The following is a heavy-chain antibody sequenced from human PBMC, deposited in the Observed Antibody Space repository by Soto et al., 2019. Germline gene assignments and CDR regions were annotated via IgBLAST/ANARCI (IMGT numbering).Heavy chain of an antibody. CDR2: ITVNSGNT. J-gene: IGHJ4*02. Sequence: QGQLVQSGVEVKKPGASVKVSCKASGYTFISYGIGWVRQAPGQGLGWMGWITVNSGNTNYPQKFQGRVTMTTDTSTSTAYMELRSLTSDYTAVYYCGRGLGGGWYYFDYWGPGTLVTVSS. D-gene: IGHD6-19*01. CDR3: GRGLGGGWYYFDY. CDR1: GYTFISYG. V-gene: IGHV1-18*01.